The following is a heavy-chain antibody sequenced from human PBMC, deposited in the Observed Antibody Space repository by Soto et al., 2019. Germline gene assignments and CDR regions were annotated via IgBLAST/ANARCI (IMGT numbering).Heavy chain of an antibody. CDR1: GFTFSSYD. V-gene: IGHV3-48*04. J-gene: IGHJ6*03. CDR3: ARVDYYGSGSYYPLYYYYYYMDV. D-gene: IGHD3-10*01. Sequence: GGSLRLSCAASGFTFSSYDMHWVRQAPGKGLEWVSDISSSGSTIYYADSVKGRFTISRDNAKNSLYLQMNSLRAEDTAVYYCARVDYYGSGSYYPLYYYYYYMDVWGKGTTVTVSS. CDR2: ISSSGSTI.